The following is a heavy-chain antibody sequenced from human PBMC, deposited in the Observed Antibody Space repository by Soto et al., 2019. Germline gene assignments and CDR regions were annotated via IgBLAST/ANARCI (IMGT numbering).Heavy chain of an antibody. CDR3: ARDYYDSSGRPTIDY. CDR1: GGSFSGYY. Sequence: QVQLQQWGAGLLKPSETLSLTCAVYGGSFSGYYWSWIRQPPGKGLEWIGEINHSGSTNYNPSLKSRVTISVDTSKNQCSRKLSSVTAAATAVYYCARDYYDSSGRPTIDYWGQGTLVTVSS. V-gene: IGHV4-34*01. CDR2: INHSGST. D-gene: IGHD3-22*01. J-gene: IGHJ4*02.